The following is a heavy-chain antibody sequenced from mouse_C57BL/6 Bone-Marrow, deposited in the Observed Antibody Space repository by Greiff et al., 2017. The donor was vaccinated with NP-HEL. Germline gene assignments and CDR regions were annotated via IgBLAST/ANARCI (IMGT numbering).Heavy chain of an antibody. CDR3: ARYDGY. CDR1: GFTFTDYY. Sequence: EVQLQQSGGGLVQPGGSLSLSCAASGFTFTDYYMSWVRQPPGKALEWLGFIRNKANGYTTEYSASVKGRFTISRDNSQSILYLQMNALGAEDSATYYCARYDGYWGQGTTLTVSS. J-gene: IGHJ2*01. CDR2: IRNKANGYTT. V-gene: IGHV7-3*01.